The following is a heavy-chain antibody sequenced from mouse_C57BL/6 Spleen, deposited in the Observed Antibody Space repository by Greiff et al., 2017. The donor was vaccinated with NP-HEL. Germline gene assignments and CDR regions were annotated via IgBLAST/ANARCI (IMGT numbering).Heavy chain of an antibody. CDR2: IYPGDGDT. J-gene: IGHJ2*01. CDR3: ARDGPLYYFDY. CDR1: GYAFSSSW. V-gene: IGHV1-82*01. Sequence: QVQLQQSGPELVKPGASVKISCKASGYAFSSSWMNWVKQRPGKGLEWIGRIYPGDGDTNYIGKFKGKATLTADKSSSTAYMQLSSLTSEDSSVYFCARDGPLYYFDYWGQGTTRTVSS.